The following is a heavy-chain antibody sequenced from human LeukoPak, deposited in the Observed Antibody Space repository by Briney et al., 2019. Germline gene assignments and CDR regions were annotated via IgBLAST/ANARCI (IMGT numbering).Heavy chain of an antibody. D-gene: IGHD2-2*01. Sequence: GGSLRLSCAASGFTFSSYWMSWVRQAPGKGLEWVANIKQDGSEKYYVDSVKGRFTISRDNAKNSLYLQMISLRAEDTAVYYCARDRQGSTSSGFYYYMDVWGKGTTVTVSS. CDR1: GFTFSSYW. CDR2: IKQDGSEK. V-gene: IGHV3-7*01. CDR3: ARDRQGSTSSGFYYYMDV. J-gene: IGHJ6*03.